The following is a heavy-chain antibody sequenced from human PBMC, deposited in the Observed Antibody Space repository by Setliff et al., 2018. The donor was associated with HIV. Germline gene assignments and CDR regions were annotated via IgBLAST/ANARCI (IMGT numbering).Heavy chain of an antibody. Sequence: PSETLSLTCAVYGGSFSGYYWSWIRQPPGKGLEWIGEINHSGSTNYNPSLKSRVTISVDTSKNQFSLKLSSVTAADTAVYYCTREIYGGNSRPFDSWGQGTLVTVSS. V-gene: IGHV4-34*01. J-gene: IGHJ4*02. CDR3: TREIYGGNSRPFDS. CDR2: INHSGST. D-gene: IGHD4-17*01. CDR1: GGSFSGYY.